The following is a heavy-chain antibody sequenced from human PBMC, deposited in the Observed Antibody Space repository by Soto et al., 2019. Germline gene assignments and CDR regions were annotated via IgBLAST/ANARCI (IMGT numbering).Heavy chain of an antibody. J-gene: IGHJ4*02. CDR2: IDPSGART. D-gene: IGHD4-17*01. Sequence: QVQVQQSGAEVKEPGASGRISCKACGYTFISYYMHWVRQAPGQGLEWMGIIDPSGARTTYAQRFPGRVTMTWATSRSTVYMDMTSLRPDDTAVYFCATTIIYGDPGDYWGQGTVVSVSS. CDR1: GYTFISYY. CDR3: ATTIIYGDPGDY. V-gene: IGHV1-46*01.